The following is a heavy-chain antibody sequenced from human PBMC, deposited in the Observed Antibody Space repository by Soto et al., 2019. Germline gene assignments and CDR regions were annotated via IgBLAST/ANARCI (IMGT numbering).Heavy chain of an antibody. J-gene: IGHJ6*02. CDR2: IYWNDDK. Sequence: QITLKASGPTLVKPTQTLTLTCTFSGFSLSTGGVGVGWIRHPPGKAPEWLALIYWNDDKRYSPSLNSRLTITKDTSKNQVVLTMSNMDPVDTATYYCGGYHVLTGYHGYGMDVWGQGTTVPVSS. CDR1: GFSLSTGGVG. D-gene: IGHD3-9*01. CDR3: GGYHVLTGYHGYGMDV. V-gene: IGHV2-5*01.